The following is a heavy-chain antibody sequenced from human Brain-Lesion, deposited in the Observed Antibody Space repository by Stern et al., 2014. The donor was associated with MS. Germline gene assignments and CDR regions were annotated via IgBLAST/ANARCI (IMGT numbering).Heavy chain of an antibody. CDR1: GGSISSGGYY. D-gene: IGHD2-8*01. CDR2: IHYSGST. J-gene: IGHJ5*02. V-gene: IGHV4-31*03. CDR3: ARVGVYVQTGWFDP. Sequence: VQLVESGPGLVKPSQTLSLTCTVSGGSISSGGYYWSWIRQHPGKGLEWIGDIHYSGSTYSNSALKSRVTISRDTSKNQFSLNLNSVTAADTAVYYCARVGVYVQTGWFDPWGQGALVTVSS.